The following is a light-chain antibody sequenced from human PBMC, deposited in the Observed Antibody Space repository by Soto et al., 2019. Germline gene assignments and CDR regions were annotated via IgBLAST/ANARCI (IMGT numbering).Light chain of an antibody. J-gene: IGKJ4*01. V-gene: IGKV3-20*01. CDR2: DAS. CDR3: ALSSCEAPR. CDR1: QTVRNNY. Sequence: RATLSCRASQTVRNNYLAWYQQKPGQAPRLLIYDASSRATGIPDRFSGGGSCTFFTLTACGLGLRYWAAYCSALSSCEAPRFGGGTKVDIK.